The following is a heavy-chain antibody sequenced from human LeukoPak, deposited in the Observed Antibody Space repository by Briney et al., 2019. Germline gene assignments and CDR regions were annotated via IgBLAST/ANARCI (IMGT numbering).Heavy chain of an antibody. CDR2: IRDTDGRT. Sequence: PRGSLRLSCAASGFTLSSYAMSWVRQTPGKGLECVSTIRDTDGRTYYADSVEGRFTISRDNSTNTLYLQMNSLRAGDTAIYYCAKSGNTETVDYWGQGTLVTVSS. V-gene: IGHV3-23*01. CDR3: AKSGNTETVDY. CDR1: GFTLSSYA. J-gene: IGHJ4*02. D-gene: IGHD4-17*01.